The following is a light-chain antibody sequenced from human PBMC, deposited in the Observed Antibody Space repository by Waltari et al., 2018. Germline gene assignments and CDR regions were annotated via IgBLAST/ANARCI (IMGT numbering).Light chain of an antibody. CDR2: GAS. J-gene: IGKJ1*01. Sequence: EIVMTQSPATLSVSPGERATLSCRASQSVSSNLAWYQQKPGQAPRLLIYGASTRATGIPARFRGSGSGTECTLTISSLQSEDVAVYYCQQYNNWPLTWTFGQGTKVEIK. CDR1: QSVSSN. CDR3: QQYNNWPLTWT. V-gene: IGKV3-15*01.